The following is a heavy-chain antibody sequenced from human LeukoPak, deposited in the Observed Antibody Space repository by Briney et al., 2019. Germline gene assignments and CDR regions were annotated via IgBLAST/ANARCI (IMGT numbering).Heavy chain of an antibody. V-gene: IGHV4-59*01. Sequence: PSETLSLTCTVSGAAISTYFWSWIRQSPGKGLEWIGYIYSSGSTKYNPSLKSRVTISVDASKNQFALTLRSPTAADTAAYYCARDFWSGSVGFDPWGQGTLVTVSS. D-gene: IGHD3-3*01. CDR1: GAAISTYF. CDR2: IYSSGST. J-gene: IGHJ5*02. CDR3: ARDFWSGSVGFDP.